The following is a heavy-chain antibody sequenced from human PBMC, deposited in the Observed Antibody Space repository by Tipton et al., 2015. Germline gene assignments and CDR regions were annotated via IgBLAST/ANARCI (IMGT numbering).Heavy chain of an antibody. J-gene: IGHJ5*02. Sequence: TLSLTCDVSGYSISSGYYWSWIRQPPGKGLEWIGFIYSSGNTKYNPSLKSRVTMSVDTSKNQFSLRLTSVTAADTAMYYCATLVDGYSRIPWGQGTRVTVSS. D-gene: IGHD5-24*01. V-gene: IGHV4-38-2*01. CDR3: ATLVDGYSRIP. CDR2: IYSSGNT. CDR1: GYSISSGYY.